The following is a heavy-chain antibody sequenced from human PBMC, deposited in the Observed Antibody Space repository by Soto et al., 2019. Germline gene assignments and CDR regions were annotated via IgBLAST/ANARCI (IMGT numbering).Heavy chain of an antibody. Sequence: QVQLQESGPGLVKPSGTLSLTCAVSGGSISSNNWWWSWVRQPPGKGLEWIGEIYHSGSTNQNPSLRSRVAISIDKSKNQFSLYLSAVTAADSSVYYCARLALAVAATGGAFDIWGHGTMVTVSS. CDR3: ARLALAVAATGGAFDI. D-gene: IGHD2-15*01. CDR2: IYHSGST. J-gene: IGHJ3*02. V-gene: IGHV4-4*02. CDR1: GGSISSNNW.